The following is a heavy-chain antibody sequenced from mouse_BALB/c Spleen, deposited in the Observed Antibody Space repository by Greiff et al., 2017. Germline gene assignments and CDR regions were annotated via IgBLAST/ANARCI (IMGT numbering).Heavy chain of an antibody. CDR2: IDPANGNT. Sequence: VQLQQSGAELVKPGASVKLSCTASGFNIKDTYMHWVKQRPEQGLEWIGRIDPANGNTKYDPKFQGKATITADTSSNTAYLQLSSLTSEDTAVYYCASHYYGSSPFAYWGQGTLVTVSA. V-gene: IGHV14-3*02. J-gene: IGHJ3*01. CDR3: ASHYYGSSPFAY. D-gene: IGHD1-1*01. CDR1: GFNIKDTY.